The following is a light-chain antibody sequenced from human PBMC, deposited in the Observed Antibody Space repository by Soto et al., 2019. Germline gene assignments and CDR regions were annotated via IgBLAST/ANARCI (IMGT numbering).Light chain of an antibody. CDR3: TSYTSIYTYV. CDR2: DVS. J-gene: IGLJ1*01. V-gene: IGLV2-14*01. CDR1: SSDVGGYNY. Sequence: ALTQPASVSGSPGQSITISCTGTSSDVGGYNYVSWYQQHPGKAPKLMIYDVSNRPSGVSNRFSGSKSGNTASLTISGLQAEDEADYYCTSYTSIYTYVFGTGTKVTVL.